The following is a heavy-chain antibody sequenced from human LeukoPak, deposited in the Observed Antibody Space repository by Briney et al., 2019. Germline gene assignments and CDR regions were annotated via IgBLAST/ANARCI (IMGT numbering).Heavy chain of an antibody. CDR2: INSNGGGT. D-gene: IGHD2-2*01. CDR1: GFAFSNYA. CDR3: VKGTSTKYYYYGMDV. Sequence: GGSLRLSCSASGFAFSNYATHWVRQAPGKGLEYVAGINSNGGGTFYADSVKGRFTMSGDNSKNTLYLQMSSLRAEDTAVYYCVKGTSTKYYYYGMDVWGQGTTVTVSS. V-gene: IGHV3-64D*06. J-gene: IGHJ6*02.